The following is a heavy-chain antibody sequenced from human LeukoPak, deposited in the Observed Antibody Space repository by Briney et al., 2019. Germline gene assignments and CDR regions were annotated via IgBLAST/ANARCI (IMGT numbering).Heavy chain of an antibody. CDR1: GGSISTYF. CDR2: IYYSGNS. V-gene: IGHV4-59*01. Sequence: SETLSLTCTVSGGSISTYFWSWIRHPPGKGLEWSRYIYYSGNSNYPPSLKSRVTMSVDTSKNQFSLKLSSVTAADTAVYYCARERWFDPWGQGTLVTVSS. CDR3: ARERWFDP. J-gene: IGHJ5*02.